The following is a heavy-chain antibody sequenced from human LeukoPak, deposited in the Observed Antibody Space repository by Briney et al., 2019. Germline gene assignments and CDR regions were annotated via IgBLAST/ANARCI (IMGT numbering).Heavy chain of an antibody. CDR2: ISGSGGST. CDR3: AKEAYDSSGYYEGPAGYFDY. CDR1: GFTFSNYW. J-gene: IGHJ4*02. V-gene: IGHV3-23*01. Sequence: GGSLRLSCAAPGFTFSNYWMNWVRQAPGKGLEWVSAISGSGGSTYYADSVKGRFTISRDNSKNTLYLQMNSLRAEDTAVYYCAKEAYDSSGYYEGPAGYFDYWGQGTLVTVSS. D-gene: IGHD3-22*01.